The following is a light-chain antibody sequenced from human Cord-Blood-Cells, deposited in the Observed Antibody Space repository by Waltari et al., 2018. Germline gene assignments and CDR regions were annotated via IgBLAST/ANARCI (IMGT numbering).Light chain of an antibody. CDR1: QGISSY. J-gene: IGKJ1*01. V-gene: IGKV1-8*01. Sequence: AIRMTQSPSSFSASTGDRVTIICRASQGISSYLAWYQQKPGKAPKLLIYAASTLQSVVPSRFSGSGSGTDFTLTISCLQSEDFATYYCQQYYSYPRTFGQGTKVEIK. CDR3: QQYYSYPRT. CDR2: AAS.